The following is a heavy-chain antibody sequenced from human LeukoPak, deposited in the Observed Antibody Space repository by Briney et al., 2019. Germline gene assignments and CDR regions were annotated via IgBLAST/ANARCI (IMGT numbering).Heavy chain of an antibody. Sequence: GGSLRLSCAASGVTFTSYGIHWVRQAPGEGLEWVSAISGSGGATHYADSVKGRFTISRDNSKNTVYLQLNSLRAEDTAVYYCAKLLRAGRLLTISLDSWGQGTLVTVSS. J-gene: IGHJ4*02. CDR3: AKLLRAGRLLTISLDS. V-gene: IGHV3-23*01. CDR1: GVTFTSYG. CDR2: ISGSGGAT. D-gene: IGHD3-10*01.